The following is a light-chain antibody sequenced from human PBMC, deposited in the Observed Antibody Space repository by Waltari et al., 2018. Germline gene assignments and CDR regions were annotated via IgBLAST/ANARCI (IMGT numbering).Light chain of an antibody. Sequence: EILLTQSPGTLSLSPGERATLSCRASQNVGKNYLGWYQQRPGQPPRLLVFGDSNRATGIPDRFSGSGSGTDFTLTISRLESEDFAVYFCQQYASPPITFGQGTRLE. CDR1: QNVGKNY. CDR3: QQYASPPIT. CDR2: GDS. J-gene: IGKJ5*01. V-gene: IGKV3-20*01.